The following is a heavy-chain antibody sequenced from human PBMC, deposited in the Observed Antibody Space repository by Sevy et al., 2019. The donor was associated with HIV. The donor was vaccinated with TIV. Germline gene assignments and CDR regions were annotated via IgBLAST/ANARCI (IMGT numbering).Heavy chain of an antibody. CDR3: ARPAPHYGSGSYYKTRDAFDI. V-gene: IGHV5-51*01. Sequence: GESLKISCKGSGYSFTSYWIGWVRQMPGKGLEWMGIIYPGDSDTRYSPSFQGQVTISADKSISTAYLQWSSLKASDTAMYYCARPAPHYGSGSYYKTRDAFDIWGQGTMVTVSS. J-gene: IGHJ3*02. CDR1: GYSFTSYW. D-gene: IGHD3-10*01. CDR2: IYPGDSDT.